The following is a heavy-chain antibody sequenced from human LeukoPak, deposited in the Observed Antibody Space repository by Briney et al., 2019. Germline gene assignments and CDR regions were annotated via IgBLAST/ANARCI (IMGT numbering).Heavy chain of an antibody. V-gene: IGHV4-34*01. CDR2: INHSGST. CDR3: ARRRSGSYYNVRPPQYGMDV. J-gene: IGHJ6*02. Sequence: PSETLSLTCAVYGGSFSGYYWSWLRQPPGKGLEWIGEINHSGSTNYNPSLKSRVTISVGTSKNQFSLKLSSVTAADTAVYYCARRRSGSYYNVRPPQYGMDVWGQGTTVTVSS. CDR1: GGSFSGYY. D-gene: IGHD3-10*01.